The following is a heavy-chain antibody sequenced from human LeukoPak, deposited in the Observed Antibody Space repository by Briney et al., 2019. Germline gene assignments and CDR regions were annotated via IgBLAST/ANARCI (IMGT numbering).Heavy chain of an antibody. CDR3: ASLSGVPEY. CDR1: GFTVSTNF. D-gene: IGHD7-27*01. CDR2: IYSGGST. Sequence: GGSLRLSCVVSGFTVSTNFMSWVRQAPGERLEWVSVIYSGGSTYYADSVKGRFTISRDNSKNTLYLQMNSLRAEDTAVYYCASLSGVPEYWGQGTLVSVSS. V-gene: IGHV3-53*01. J-gene: IGHJ4*02.